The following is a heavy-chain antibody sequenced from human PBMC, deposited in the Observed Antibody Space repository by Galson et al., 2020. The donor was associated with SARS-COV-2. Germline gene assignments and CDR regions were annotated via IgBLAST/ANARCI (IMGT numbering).Heavy chain of an antibody. Sequence: GGSLRLSCAASGFTFSSYGMHWVRQAPGKGLEWVAVISYDGSNKYYADSVKGRFTISRDNSKNTLYLQMNSLRAEDTAVYYCAKDGRLLWFGELNDELEFAFDIWGQGTMVTVSS. CDR3: AKDGRLLWFGELNDELEFAFDI. D-gene: IGHD3-10*01. CDR1: GFTFSSYG. V-gene: IGHV3-30*18. J-gene: IGHJ3*02. CDR2: ISYDGSNK.